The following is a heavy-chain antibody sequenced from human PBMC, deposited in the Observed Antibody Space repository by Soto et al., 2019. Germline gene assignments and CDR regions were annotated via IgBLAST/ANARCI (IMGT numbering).Heavy chain of an antibody. D-gene: IGHD5-18*01. CDR1: GYTFTSYA. V-gene: IGHV1-3*01. J-gene: IGHJ1*01. CDR3: AIIILPKDTAMVLVY. Sequence: VASVKVSCKASGYTFTSYAMHWVRQAPGQRLEWMGWINAGNGNTKYSQKFQGRVTITRDTSASTAYMELSSLRSEDTAVYYCAIIILPKDTAMVLVYWGQGSLVTVSS. CDR2: INAGNGNT.